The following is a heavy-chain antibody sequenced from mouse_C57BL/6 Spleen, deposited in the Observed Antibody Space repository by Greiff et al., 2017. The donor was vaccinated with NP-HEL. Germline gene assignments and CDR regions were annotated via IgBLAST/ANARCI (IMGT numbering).Heavy chain of an antibody. CDR2: IYPGDGDT. V-gene: IGHV1-82*01. CDR1: GYAFSSSW. D-gene: IGHD2-4*01. Sequence: QVQLQQSGPELVKPGASVKISCKASGYAFSSSWMNWVKQRPGKGLEWIGRIYPGDGDTNYNGKLKGKATLTADKSSSTAYMQLSSLTSEDSAVYFCARKGYDYDGFAYWGQGTLVTVSA. J-gene: IGHJ3*01. CDR3: ARKGYDYDGFAY.